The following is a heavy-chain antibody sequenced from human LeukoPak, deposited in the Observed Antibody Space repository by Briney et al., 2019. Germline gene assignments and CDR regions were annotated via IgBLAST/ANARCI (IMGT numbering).Heavy chain of an antibody. D-gene: IGHD5-12*01. CDR1: GFTFSSYA. J-gene: IGHJ4*02. V-gene: IGHV3-23*01. CDR2: VSGSGVTT. CDR3: ARESSSGYSGYDPVAFDY. Sequence: GGSLRLSCAASGFTFSSYAMSWVRQAPGKGLEWVSAVSGSGVTTYYADSVKGRFTISRDNAKNSLYLQMNSLRAEDTAVYYCARESSSGYSGYDPVAFDYWGQGTLVTVSS.